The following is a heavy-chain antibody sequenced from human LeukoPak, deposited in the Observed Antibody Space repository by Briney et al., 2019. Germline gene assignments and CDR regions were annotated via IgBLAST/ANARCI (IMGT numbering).Heavy chain of an antibody. CDR1: GDSVSSNSAV. V-gene: IGHV6-1*01. Sequence: SQTLSLTCAISGDSVSSNSAVWNWIRQSPSRGLEWLGSTYYRSKWYNEYAVSVKSRITINPDTSKNQFSLHLNSVTPEDTAVYYCTRGGATAGFDYWGQGTLVTVSS. J-gene: IGHJ4*02. CDR3: TRGGATAGFDY. D-gene: IGHD6-13*01. CDR2: TYYRSKWYN.